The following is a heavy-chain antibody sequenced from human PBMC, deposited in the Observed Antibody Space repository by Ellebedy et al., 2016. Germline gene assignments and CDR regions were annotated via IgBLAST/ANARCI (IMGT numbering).Heavy chain of an antibody. D-gene: IGHD2-2*01. J-gene: IGHJ5*02. CDR1: GFTFSSYA. V-gene: IGHV3-23*01. CDR2: ISGSGGST. CDR3: AKNSTHCSSTSCWMTDNWFDP. Sequence: GGSLRLSCAASGFTFSSYAMSWVRQAPGKGLEWVSAISGSGGSTYYADSVKGRFTISRDNSKNTLYLQMNSLRDEDTAVYYCAKNSTHCSSTSCWMTDNWFDPWGQGTLVTVSS.